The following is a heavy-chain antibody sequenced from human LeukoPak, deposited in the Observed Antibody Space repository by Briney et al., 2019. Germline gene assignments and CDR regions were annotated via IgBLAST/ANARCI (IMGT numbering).Heavy chain of an antibody. V-gene: IGHV1-46*01. CDR1: GYTFTSYG. D-gene: IGHD6-25*01. Sequence: ASVKVSCKASGYTFTSYGISWVRQAPGQGLEWMGIINPSGGSTSYAQKFQGRVTMTRDMSTSTVYMELSSLRSEDTAVYYCARVRAAGYFDYWGQGTLVTVSS. J-gene: IGHJ4*02. CDR2: INPSGGST. CDR3: ARVRAAGYFDY.